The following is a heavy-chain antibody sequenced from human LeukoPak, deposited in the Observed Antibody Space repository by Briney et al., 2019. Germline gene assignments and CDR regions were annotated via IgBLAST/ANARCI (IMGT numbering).Heavy chain of an antibody. J-gene: IGHJ4*02. Sequence: GGSLRLSCVASGFTFSDYYMTWIRQAPGKGLEWVSYISGSSTYTKYVDSVKGRFTISRDNAKNSLFLQMNSLRAEDTAVYYCARAGGGSASYFAYWGQGALVTVSS. CDR3: ARAGGGSASYFAY. CDR1: GFTFSDYY. CDR2: ISGSSTYT. D-gene: IGHD6-19*01. V-gene: IGHV3-11*05.